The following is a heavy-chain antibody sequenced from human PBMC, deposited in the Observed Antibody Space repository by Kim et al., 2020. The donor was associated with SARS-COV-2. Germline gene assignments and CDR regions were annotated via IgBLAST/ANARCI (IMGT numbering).Heavy chain of an antibody. Sequence: GGSLILSCAASGFTFSSYAMTWVRQAPGKGLERVSGITGSGGVTYYADSVKGRFTISRDNAKNTLYLQMNSLRAEDTALYYCAKGTLGYCSGGTCYPFDYWGQGTLVTVSS. V-gene: IGHV3-23*01. CDR3: AKGTLGYCSGGTCYPFDY. CDR2: ITGSGGVT. D-gene: IGHD2-15*01. J-gene: IGHJ4*02. CDR1: GFTFSSYA.